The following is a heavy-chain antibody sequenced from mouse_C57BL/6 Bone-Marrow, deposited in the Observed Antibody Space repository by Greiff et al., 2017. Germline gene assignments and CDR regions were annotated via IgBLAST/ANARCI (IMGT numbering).Heavy chain of an antibody. V-gene: IGHV3-6*01. Sequence: EVQLQESGPGLVKPSQSLSLTCSVTGYSITSGYYWNWIRQFPGNKLEWMGYISYDGSNNYNPSLKNRISINSDTSKNQFFLKLNSVTTEDTATYYWARGRGNYYGSSPHYYAMDYWGQGTSVTVSS. D-gene: IGHD1-1*01. CDR1: GYSITSGYY. CDR2: ISYDGSN. CDR3: ARGRGNYYGSSPHYYAMDY. J-gene: IGHJ4*01.